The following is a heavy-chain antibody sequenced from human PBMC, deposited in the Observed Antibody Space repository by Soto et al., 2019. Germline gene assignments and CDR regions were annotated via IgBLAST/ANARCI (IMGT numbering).Heavy chain of an antibody. D-gene: IGHD3-22*01. Sequence: SGPTLVNPTQTLTLTCTFSGFSLSTSGVGVGWIRQPPGKALEWLALIYWNDDKRYSPSLKSRLTITKDTSKNQVVLTMTNMDPVDTATYYCALWFSGYYSYYFDYWGQGTLVTVSS. CDR1: GFSLSTSGVG. J-gene: IGHJ4*02. V-gene: IGHV2-5*01. CDR2: IYWNDDK. CDR3: ALWFSGYYSYYFDY.